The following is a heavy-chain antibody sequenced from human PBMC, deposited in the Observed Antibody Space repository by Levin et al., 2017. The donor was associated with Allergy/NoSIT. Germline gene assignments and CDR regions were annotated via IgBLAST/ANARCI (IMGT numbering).Heavy chain of an antibody. J-gene: IGHJ4*02. Sequence: GESLKISCKGSGYSFTSYWISWVRQMPGKGLEWMGRIDPSDSYTNYSPSFQGHVTISADKSISTAYLQWSSLKASDTAMYYCARLISWAAAGTFSQAAYFDYWGQGTLVTVSS. CDR2: IDPSDSYT. V-gene: IGHV5-10-1*01. CDR3: ARLISWAAAGTFSQAAYFDY. D-gene: IGHD6-13*01. CDR1: GYSFTSYW.